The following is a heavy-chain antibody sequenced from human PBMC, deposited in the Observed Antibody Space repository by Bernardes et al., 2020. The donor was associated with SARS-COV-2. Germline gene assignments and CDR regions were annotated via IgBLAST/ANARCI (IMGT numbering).Heavy chain of an antibody. V-gene: IGHV3-74*01. D-gene: IGHD2-8*02. CDR3: AILPPGY. CDR1: GVTFSSYW. CDR2: IHSDGSKT. J-gene: IGHJ4*02. Sequence: GGSLRLSCAASGVTFSSYWMDWFRQTPGKGPVWVARIHSDGSKTAYADSVKGRFTISRDNPKNTLYLQMNSLRAEDTAVYYCAILPPGYWGLGALVTVSS.